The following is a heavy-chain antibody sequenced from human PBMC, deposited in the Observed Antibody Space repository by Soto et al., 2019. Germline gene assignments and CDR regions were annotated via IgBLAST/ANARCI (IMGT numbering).Heavy chain of an antibody. J-gene: IGHJ5*02. CDR3: SRGSDYGDYWYNWFHP. V-gene: IGHV1-8*01. D-gene: IGHD4-17*01. Sequence: ASVKVSCKASGYTFTSYDINWVRQATGQGLEWKGWMNPNSGNTGYAQKFQGRVTMTSNTSISTAYMELSSLRSEDTAVYYCSRGSDYGDYWYNWFHPWGQRTLVTVS. CDR2: MNPNSGNT. CDR1: GYTFTSYD.